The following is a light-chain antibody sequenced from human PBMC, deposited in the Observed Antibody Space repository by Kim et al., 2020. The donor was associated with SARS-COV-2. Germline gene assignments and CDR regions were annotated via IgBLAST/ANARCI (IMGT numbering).Light chain of an antibody. Sequence: IQLTQSPSSLSASVGDRVTFTCRASQGISSYLAWYQQRPGKAPKLLIYAASTLQSGVPSRFSGSGSGTDFTLTISSLQPEDYYCQQLDSYPITFGRGTRLEIK. V-gene: IGKV1-9*01. J-gene: IGKJ5*01. CDR2: AAS. CDR3: QQLDSYPIT. CDR1: QGISSY.